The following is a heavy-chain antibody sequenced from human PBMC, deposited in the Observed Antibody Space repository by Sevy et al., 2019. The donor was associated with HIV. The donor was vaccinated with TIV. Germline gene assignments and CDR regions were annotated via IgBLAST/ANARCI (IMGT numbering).Heavy chain of an antibody. CDR3: ARDRDHGLSPLWSPSHYFDY. CDR2: ISSSSSYI. D-gene: IGHD3-10*01. CDR1: GFTFSSYS. Sequence: GGSLRLSCAASGFTFSSYSMNWVRQAPGKGLEWVSSISSSSSYIYYADSVKGRFTISRDNAENSLYLQMNSLRAEDTAVYYCARDRDHGLSPLWSPSHYFDYWGQGTLVTVSS. V-gene: IGHV3-21*01. J-gene: IGHJ4*02.